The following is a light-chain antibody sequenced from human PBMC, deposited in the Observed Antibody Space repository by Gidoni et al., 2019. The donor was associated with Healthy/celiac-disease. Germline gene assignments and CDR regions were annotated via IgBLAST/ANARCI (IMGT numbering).Light chain of an antibody. V-gene: IGKV4-1*01. J-gene: IGKJ3*01. CDR2: WAS. Sequence: DIVMTQSPDFLAGSLGERATINCKSSQSVLYSSNNKNYLAWYQQKPGQPPKLLIYWASTRESGVPDRFSGSGSGTDFTLTISSLQAEDVAVYYCQQYYSTPLFTFGPGTKVDIK. CDR1: QSVLYSSNNKNY. CDR3: QQYYSTPLFT.